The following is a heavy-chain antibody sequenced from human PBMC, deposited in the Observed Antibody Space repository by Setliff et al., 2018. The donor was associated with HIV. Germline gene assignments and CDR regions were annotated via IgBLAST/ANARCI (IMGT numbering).Heavy chain of an antibody. CDR3: ARDLGYSNYYYYYAMDV. D-gene: IGHD4-4*01. CDR1: GDNVSSKNVS. CDR2: AYFRSKWHI. Sequence: SQTLSLTCAISGDNVSSKNVSWVWIRQSPSRGLEWLGRAYFRSKWHIDYGASVRSRMTVEPDTTKNQFSLHVTSVTPEDTAVYYCARDLGYSNYYYYYAMDVWGQGTTVTVSS. V-gene: IGHV6-1*01. J-gene: IGHJ6*02.